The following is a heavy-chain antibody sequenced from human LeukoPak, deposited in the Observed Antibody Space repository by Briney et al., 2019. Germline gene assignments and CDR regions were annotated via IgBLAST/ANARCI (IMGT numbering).Heavy chain of an antibody. CDR2: IYYSGST. CDR1: GGSISSGDYY. V-gene: IGHV4-30-4*01. D-gene: IGHD4-17*01. Sequence: SETLSLTCTVSGGSISSGDYYWSWIRQPPGKGLEWIGYIYYSGSTYYNPSLKSRVTLSVDTSKNQFSLKLSSVTAADTAVYYCAREPYYGVTGWFDPWGQGTLVTVSS. J-gene: IGHJ5*02. CDR3: AREPYYGVTGWFDP.